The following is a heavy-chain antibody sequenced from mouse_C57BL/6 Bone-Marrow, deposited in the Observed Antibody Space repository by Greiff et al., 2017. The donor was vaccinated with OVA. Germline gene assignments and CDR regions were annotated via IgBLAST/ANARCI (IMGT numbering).Heavy chain of an antibody. V-gene: IGHV5-15*01. CDR2: ISNLAYSI. CDR1: GFTFSDYG. Sequence: EVKLVESGGGLVQPGGSLKLSCAASGFTFSDYGMAWVRQAPRKGPEWVAFISNLAYSIYYADTVTGRFTISRENAKNTLYLEMSSLRSEDTAMYYCARHDGYDYYAMDYWGQGTSVTVSS. CDR3: ARHDGYDYYAMDY. J-gene: IGHJ4*01. D-gene: IGHD2-3*01.